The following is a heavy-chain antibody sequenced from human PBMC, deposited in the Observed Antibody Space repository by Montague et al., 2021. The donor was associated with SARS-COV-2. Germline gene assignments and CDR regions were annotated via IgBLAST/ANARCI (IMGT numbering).Heavy chain of an antibody. V-gene: IGHV4-34*01. CDR2: INHSGST. CDR1: GGSFSGYY. D-gene: IGHD2-2*01. CDR3: TREGYQVLWSDYYYYGMDV. J-gene: IGHJ6*02. Sequence: SETLSLTCAVYGGSFSGYYWSWIRQPPGKGLEWIGEINHSGSTNXNPSHKSRVTISVDTSKNQFSLKLSSVTAADTAVYYCTREGYQVLWSDYYYYGMDVWGQGTTVTVSS.